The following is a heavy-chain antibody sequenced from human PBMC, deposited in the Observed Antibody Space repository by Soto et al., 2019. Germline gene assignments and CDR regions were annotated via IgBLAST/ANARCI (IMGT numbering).Heavy chain of an antibody. V-gene: IGHV3-48*02. CDR1: GFTFSSYS. D-gene: IGHD3-22*01. CDR2: ISSSSSTI. Sequence: GGSLRLSCAASGFTFSSYSMNWVRQAPGKGLEWVSYISSSSSTIYYADSVKGRFTISRDNAKNSLYLQMDSLRDEDTAVYYCARESPKYYYDSSGLDYWGQGTLVTVSS. J-gene: IGHJ4*02. CDR3: ARESPKYYYDSSGLDY.